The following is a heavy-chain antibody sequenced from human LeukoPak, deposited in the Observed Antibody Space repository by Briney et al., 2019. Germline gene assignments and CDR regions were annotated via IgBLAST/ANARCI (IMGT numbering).Heavy chain of an antibody. J-gene: IGHJ5*02. CDR2: ITGGGNSV. CDR3: AKGAAAGKVDWFDP. CDR1: GFTFSAFA. Sequence: GGSLRLSCAASGFTFSAFAMTWVRQAPGKAPEWVSSITGGGNSVFYADSVKGWFTFSRDNSKNTLYLQMNSLRVDDTAVYYCAKGAAAGKVDWFDPWGQGTLVTVSS. D-gene: IGHD6-13*01. V-gene: IGHV3-23*01.